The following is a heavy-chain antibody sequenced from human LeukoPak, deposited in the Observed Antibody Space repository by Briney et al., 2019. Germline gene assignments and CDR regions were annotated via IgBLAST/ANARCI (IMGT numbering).Heavy chain of an antibody. J-gene: IGHJ6*02. Sequence: GGSLRLSCAASGFTFSSYAIRWVRQAPGRGLDWVAFISYDGSNKYYADSVKGRFTISRDNSKNTLYLQMNSLRAEDTAVYYCARENEEGDYYYSGMDVWGQGTTVTVSS. V-gene: IGHV3-30*04. CDR1: GFTFSSYA. CDR3: ARENEEGDYYYSGMDV. CDR2: ISYDGSNK.